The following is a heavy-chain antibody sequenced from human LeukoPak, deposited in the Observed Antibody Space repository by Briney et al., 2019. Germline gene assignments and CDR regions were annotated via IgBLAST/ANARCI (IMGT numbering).Heavy chain of an antibody. V-gene: IGHV4-59*08. CDR1: GGSISSYY. CDR2: IYYSGST. D-gene: IGHD4-11*01. J-gene: IGHJ4*02. CDR3: ATPTTVTEGDY. Sequence: SETLSLTCTVSGGSISSYYWSWIRQPPGKGLEWIGYIYYSGSTNYNPSLKSRVTISVDTSKNQFSLKLSSVTAADTAVYYCATPTTVTEGDYWGQGTLVTVSS.